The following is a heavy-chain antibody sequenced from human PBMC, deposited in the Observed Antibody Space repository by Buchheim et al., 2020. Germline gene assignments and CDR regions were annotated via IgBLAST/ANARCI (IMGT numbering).Heavy chain of an antibody. CDR3: ETYGMDV. CDR1: GFTFSDFY. Sequence: QMQLVQSGGGLVKPGGSLRLSCVASGFTFSDFYMSWIRQAPGEGLEWISYISTSGTTKYYADSVKGRFTISRDNARNSLYLEMTDLRVEDTAIYYCETYGMDVWGPGT. CDR2: ISTSGTTK. V-gene: IGHV3-11*01. J-gene: IGHJ6*02. D-gene: IGHD3-16*01.